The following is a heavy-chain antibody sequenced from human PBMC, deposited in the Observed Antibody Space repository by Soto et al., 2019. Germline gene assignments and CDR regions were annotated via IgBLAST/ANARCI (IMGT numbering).Heavy chain of an antibody. CDR1: GGTFSSYT. CDR3: ARGSRDNWFDP. J-gene: IGHJ5*02. Sequence: QVQLVQSGAEVKKPGSSVKVSCKASGGTFSSYTISWVRQAPGQGLEWMGRIIPILGIANYAQKFQGRVTITADKSSSTAYMELSSLRSEETAVYYCARGSRDNWFDPWGQGTLVTVSS. V-gene: IGHV1-69*02. CDR2: IIPILGIA. D-gene: IGHD2-15*01.